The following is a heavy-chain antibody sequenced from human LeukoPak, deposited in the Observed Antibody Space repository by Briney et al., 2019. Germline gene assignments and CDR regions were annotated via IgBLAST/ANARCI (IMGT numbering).Heavy chain of an antibody. CDR1: GYTFTSYG. V-gene: IGHV1-18*01. J-gene: IGHJ6*03. D-gene: IGHD4-11*01. CDR3: ARDQPDYSSYYMDV. Sequence: GASVKVSCKASGYTFTSYGISWVRQAPGQGLEWMGWISAYNGNTNYAQKLQGRVTMTTDTSTSTAYMELRSLRSDDTAVYYCARDQPDYSSYYMDVWGKGTTVTVSS. CDR2: ISAYNGNT.